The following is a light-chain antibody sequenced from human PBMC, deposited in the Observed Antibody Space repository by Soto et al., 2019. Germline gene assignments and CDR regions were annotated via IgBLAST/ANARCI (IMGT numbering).Light chain of an antibody. J-gene: IGKJ1*01. V-gene: IGKV3-11*02. CDR3: QQYGSSRT. CDR2: DAS. Sequence: EIVLTQSPATLSLSPGERATLSCRASQSIGSYLAWYQQKPGQAPRLLIYDASNRATGIPARFSGSGSGRDFALTISRLEPEDFAVYYCQQYGSSRTFGQGTKVDIK. CDR1: QSIGSY.